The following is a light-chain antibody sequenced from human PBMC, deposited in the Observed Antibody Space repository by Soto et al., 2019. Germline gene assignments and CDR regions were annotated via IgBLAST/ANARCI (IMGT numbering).Light chain of an antibody. CDR3: QQYSSRST. Sequence: DIHMTQSPSTLPASVGDRVTITCRASQSISNWLAWYQQKPGKVPNLLIYDASSLQSGVPSRFSGSGFGTEFTLTISSLQPGDFATYYCQQYSSRSTFGQGTKVDIK. J-gene: IGKJ1*01. CDR1: QSISNW. V-gene: IGKV1-5*01. CDR2: DAS.